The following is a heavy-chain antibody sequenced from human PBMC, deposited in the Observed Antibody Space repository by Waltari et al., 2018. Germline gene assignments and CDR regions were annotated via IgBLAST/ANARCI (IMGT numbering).Heavy chain of an antibody. D-gene: IGHD6-25*01. CDR3: AKPTAAI. CDR1: GFTLTNFC. V-gene: IGHV3-30*18. CDR2: ISHDGNNK. J-gene: IGHJ3*02. Sequence: QVQLVESGGGVVQPRWSLRLSCTVSGFTLTNFCLHWVRQAPGKGLEWVALISHDGNNKTYADSVRGRFTISRDTSENTLFLQMSSLRPEDTALYYCAKPTAAIWGRGTMVNVSS.